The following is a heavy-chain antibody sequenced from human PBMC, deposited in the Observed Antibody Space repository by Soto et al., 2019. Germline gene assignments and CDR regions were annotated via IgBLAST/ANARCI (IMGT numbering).Heavy chain of an antibody. V-gene: IGHV4-34*01. Sequence: SETLSLTCAVYGGSFSGYYWSWIRQPPGKGLEWIGEINHSGSTNYNPSLKSRVTISVDTSKNQFSLKRSSVTAADTAVYYCARICSGGSCYSDYWGQGTLVTVSS. CDR3: ARICSGGSCYSDY. J-gene: IGHJ4*02. CDR2: INHSGST. CDR1: GGSFSGYY. D-gene: IGHD2-15*01.